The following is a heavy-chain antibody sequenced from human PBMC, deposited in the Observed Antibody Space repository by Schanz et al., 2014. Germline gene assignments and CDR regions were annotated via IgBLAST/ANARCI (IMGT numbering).Heavy chain of an antibody. Sequence: QVHLVQSGAEVKKPGSSVKVSCTASGGTFSSYTISWIRQAPGQGLEWMGKIIPVLNIATYAQRFQGRVTFTAGKSTSTAYMDVSSLRSEDTAVYYCASSGAGYSSSWDFDYWGQGALVTVSS. CDR1: GGTFSSYT. CDR2: IIPVLNIA. V-gene: IGHV1-69*02. J-gene: IGHJ4*02. CDR3: ASSGAGYSSSWDFDY. D-gene: IGHD6-13*01.